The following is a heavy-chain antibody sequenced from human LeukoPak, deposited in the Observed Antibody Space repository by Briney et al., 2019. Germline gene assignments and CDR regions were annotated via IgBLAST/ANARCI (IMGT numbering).Heavy chain of an antibody. Sequence: SVKVSCKASGGTFSSSAISWVRQAPGQGLEWMGGIIPIFGTANYAQKFQGRVTITTDESTGTAYMELSSLRSEDTAVYYCARGEEMATAEFDYWGQGTLVTVSS. CDR3: ARGEEMATAEFDY. CDR2: IIPIFGTA. J-gene: IGHJ4*02. CDR1: GGTFSSSA. V-gene: IGHV1-69*05. D-gene: IGHD5-24*01.